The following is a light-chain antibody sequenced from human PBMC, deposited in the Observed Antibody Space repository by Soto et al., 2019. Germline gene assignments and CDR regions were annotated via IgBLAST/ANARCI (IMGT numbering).Light chain of an antibody. CDR3: SSYTSSSTLEV. CDR2: DVS. Sequence: QSVLTPPASVSGSPGQSIPISCTGTSRDVGGYNCVSWYQQLPGKAPKLMIYDVSNRPSGVSNRFSGSKSGNTASLTISGLQAEDEADYYCSSYTSSSTLEVFGTGTKVTVL. CDR1: SRDVGGYNC. J-gene: IGLJ1*01. V-gene: IGLV2-14*01.